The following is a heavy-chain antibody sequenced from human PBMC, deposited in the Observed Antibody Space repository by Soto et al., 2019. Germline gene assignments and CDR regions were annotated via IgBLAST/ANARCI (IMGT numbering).Heavy chain of an antibody. D-gene: IGHD1-26*01. V-gene: IGHV4-39*01. CDR3: ARHLGPYSGTSLGWFDA. J-gene: IGHJ5*02. Sequence: SETLSLTCSVSGGPIRSSNYYWGWIRQPPGKGLEWIGSIYYSGTTFSNPSLNSRVTISVDSSNHQSSLKLSSVTAADAAVYYCARHLGPYSGTSLGWFDAWGQGTLVTVSS. CDR2: IYYSGTT. CDR1: GGPIRSSNYY.